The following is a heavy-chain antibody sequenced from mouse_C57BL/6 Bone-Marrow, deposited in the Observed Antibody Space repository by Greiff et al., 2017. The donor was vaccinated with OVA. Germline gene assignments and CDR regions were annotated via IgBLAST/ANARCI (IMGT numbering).Heavy chain of an antibody. J-gene: IGHJ3*01. CDR3: ARTPHDCGSSSWFAY. D-gene: IGHD1-1*01. V-gene: IGHV1-42*01. Sequence: VQLQQSGPELVTPGASVKISCKASGYSFTGYYMNWVKQRPEKSLEWIGEINPSTGGTTHNQKFKAKATLTVDKSSSTSYMQLKSLTSDDSAVYYCARTPHDCGSSSWFAYWGQGTLVTVSA. CDR1: GYSFTGYY. CDR2: INPSTGGT.